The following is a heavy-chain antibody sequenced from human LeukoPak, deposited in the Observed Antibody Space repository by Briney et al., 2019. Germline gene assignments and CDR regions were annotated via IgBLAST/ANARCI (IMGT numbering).Heavy chain of an antibody. D-gene: IGHD3-3*01. CDR3: ARGALYYDFWSGQYFDY. Sequence: PGRSLRLSCAASGFTFSSYAMHWVRQAPGKGLEWVAVISYDGSNKYYADSVKGRFTISRDNAKNSLYLQMNSLRAEDTAVYYCARGALYYDFWSGQYFDYWGQGTLVTVSS. J-gene: IGHJ4*02. V-gene: IGHV3-30*04. CDR2: ISYDGSNK. CDR1: GFTFSSYA.